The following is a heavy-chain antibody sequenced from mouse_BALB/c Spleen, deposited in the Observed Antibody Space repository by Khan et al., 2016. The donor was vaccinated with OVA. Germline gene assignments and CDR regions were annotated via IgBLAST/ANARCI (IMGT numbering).Heavy chain of an antibody. CDR2: ISGDSNTI. CDR1: GFTFNSYG. Sequence: EVELVESGGGLVQPGGSRKLSCAASGFTFNSYGMHWVRQAPEKGLEWVAYISGDSNTIYYTDTVKGRFTIARDNPKNTLFLQITSVMSEDTSMYYCATSYFYGYYFDYWGPGTTLTVS. D-gene: IGHD1-1*01. CDR3: ATSYFYGYYFDY. J-gene: IGHJ2*01. V-gene: IGHV5-17*02.